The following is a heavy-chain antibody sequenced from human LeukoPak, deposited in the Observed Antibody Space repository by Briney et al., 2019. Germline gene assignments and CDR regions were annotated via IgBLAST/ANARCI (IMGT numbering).Heavy chain of an antibody. J-gene: IGHJ1*01. V-gene: IGHV3-49*04. CDR1: GFTFGDYA. D-gene: IGHD2-15*01. CDR3: TRDAGIYCSGGSCYSYAEYFQH. CDR2: IRSKAYGGTT. Sequence: GGSLRLSCTASGFTFGDYAMSWVRQAPGKGLEWVGFIRSKAYGGTTGYAASVKGRFTISRDDSKSIAYLQMNSLKTEDTAVYYCTRDAGIYCSGGSCYSYAEYFQHWGQGTLVTVSS.